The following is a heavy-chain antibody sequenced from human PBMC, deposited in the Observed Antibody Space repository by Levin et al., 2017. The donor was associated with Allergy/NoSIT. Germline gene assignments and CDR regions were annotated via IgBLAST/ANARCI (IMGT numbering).Heavy chain of an antibody. CDR3: AKDRADSSTSDFDC. J-gene: IGHJ4*02. V-gene: IGHV3-30*18. CDR1: GFTFSSYG. Sequence: GESLKISCAASGFTFSSYGMHWVRQPPGKGLEWVAVISSDGTNKYYADSVKGQFTVSRDNSKSTLFLQMNSLRAEDTAMYYCAKDRADSSTSDFDCWGQGTLVTVSS. CDR2: ISSDGTNK. D-gene: IGHD6-13*01.